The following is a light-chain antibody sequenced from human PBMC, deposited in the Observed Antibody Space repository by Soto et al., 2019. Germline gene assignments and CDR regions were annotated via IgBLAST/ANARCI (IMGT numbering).Light chain of an antibody. V-gene: IGLV2-14*01. CDR3: SSYTRSSISL. CDR2: DVI. J-gene: IGLJ1*01. CDR1: SSDVGGYDY. Sequence: QSALTQPASVSGSPGQSITTSCTGTSSDVGGYDYVSWYQQHPGKAPTLLIYDVINRPSGISFRFSGSKSGNTASLTISGLQAEDEADYYCSSYTRSSISLFGTGTKVTVL.